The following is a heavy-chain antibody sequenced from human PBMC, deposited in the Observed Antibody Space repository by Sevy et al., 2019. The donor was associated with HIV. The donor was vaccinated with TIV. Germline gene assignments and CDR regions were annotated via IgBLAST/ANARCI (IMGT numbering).Heavy chain of an antibody. CDR3: ARDLRSGHAFDI. Sequence: GSVKVSCKASGYTFTSYGISWVRQAPGQGLEWMGWISAYNGNTNYAQKLQGRVTMTTDTSTSTAYMELRSLRSDDTAVYYCARDLRSGHAFDIWGQGTMVTVSS. CDR2: ISAYNGNT. J-gene: IGHJ3*02. CDR1: GYTFTSYG. D-gene: IGHD3-22*01. V-gene: IGHV1-18*01.